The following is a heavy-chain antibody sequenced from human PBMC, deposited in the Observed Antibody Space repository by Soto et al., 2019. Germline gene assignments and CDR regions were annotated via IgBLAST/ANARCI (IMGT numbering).Heavy chain of an antibody. Sequence: GGSLSLSCAASGFTFSSYSMNCDRQGTGLGLELVLYISGSRRTLSDADTVRGRFTITRANTKNSLYLQMNSLRDEDKAVYYYARKELDYGELQGWEDVRGQGTTVPVS. D-gene: IGHD4-17*01. CDR2: ISGSRRTL. CDR1: GFTFSSYS. CDR3: ARKELDYGELQGWEDV. V-gene: IGHV3-48*02. J-gene: IGHJ6*01.